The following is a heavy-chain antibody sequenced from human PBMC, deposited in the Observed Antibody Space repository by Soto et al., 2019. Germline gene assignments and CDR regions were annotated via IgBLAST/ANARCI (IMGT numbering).Heavy chain of an antibody. D-gene: IGHD6-19*01. CDR2: INPSGGST. J-gene: IGHJ4*02. Sequence: ASVKVSCKASGYTFTTYQIHWVRQAPGQGLEWMGTINPSGGSTSYAQRFQGRVTMTRDTSTSTVYVDLNSLRSEDKALYYCARGDSNGWHFDSWGQGTLVTVSS. CDR3: ARGDSNGWHFDS. CDR1: GYTFTTYQ. V-gene: IGHV1-46*01.